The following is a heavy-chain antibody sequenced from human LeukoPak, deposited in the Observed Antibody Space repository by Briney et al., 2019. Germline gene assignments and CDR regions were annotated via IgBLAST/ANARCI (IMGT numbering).Heavy chain of an antibody. J-gene: IGHJ4*02. CDR2: ISSSSSYI. D-gene: IGHD1-26*01. Sequence: GGSLRLSCAASGFTFSSYSMNWVRQAPGKGLEWVSSISSSSSYIYYADSVKGRFTISRDNAKSSLYLQMNSLRAEDTAVYYCAGVKSGSYYYFDYWGQGTLVTVSS. V-gene: IGHV3-21*01. CDR1: GFTFSSYS. CDR3: AGVKSGSYYYFDY.